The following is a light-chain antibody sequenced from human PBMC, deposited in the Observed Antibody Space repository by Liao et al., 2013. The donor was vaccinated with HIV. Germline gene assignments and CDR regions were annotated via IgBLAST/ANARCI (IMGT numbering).Light chain of an antibody. Sequence: SYVLTQPPSVSVAPETTATIPCGANDIGNKAVNWYQQKSGQAPLLVIFHDNHRPSGIPERFSGSNSGNTASLTITRVEAGDEADYYCQVWDSDSDHVIFGGGTKLTVL. V-gene: IGLV3-21*04. CDR3: QVWDSDSDHVI. CDR2: HDN. CDR1: DIGNKA. J-gene: IGLJ2*01.